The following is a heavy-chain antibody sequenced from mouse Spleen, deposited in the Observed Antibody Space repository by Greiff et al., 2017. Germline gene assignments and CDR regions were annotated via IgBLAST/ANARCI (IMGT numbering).Heavy chain of an antibody. CDR3: ARRDGLGAMDY. Sequence: EVKLVESGGGLVKPGGSLKLSCAASGFTFSDYGMHWVRQAPEKGLEWVAYISSGSSTIYYADTVKGRFTISRDNAKNTLFLQMTSLRSEDTAMYYCARRDGLGAMDYWGQGTSVTVSS. V-gene: IGHV5-17*01. CDR1: GFTFSDYG. CDR2: ISSGSSTI. D-gene: IGHD3-1*01. J-gene: IGHJ4*01.